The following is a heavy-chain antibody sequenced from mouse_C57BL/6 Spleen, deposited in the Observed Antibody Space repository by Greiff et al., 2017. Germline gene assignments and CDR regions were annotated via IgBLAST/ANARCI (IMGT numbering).Heavy chain of an antibody. CDR2: IYPRDGST. V-gene: IGHV1-78*01. D-gene: IGHD1-1*01. Sequence: QVQLQQSDAELVKPGASVKISCKVSGYTFTDHTIHWMKQRPEQGLEWIGYIYPRDGSTKYNEKFKGKATLTADKSSSTAYMQHNSLTSEDAAVSFCATTVVATYPYWYFDVWGTGTTVTVSS. J-gene: IGHJ1*03. CDR3: ATTVVATYPYWYFDV. CDR1: GYTFTDHT.